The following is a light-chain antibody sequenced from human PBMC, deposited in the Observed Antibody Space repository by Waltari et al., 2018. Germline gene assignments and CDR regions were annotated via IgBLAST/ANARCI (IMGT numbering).Light chain of an antibody. V-gene: IGLV2-14*01. CDR3: SSYTSSSTLV. J-gene: IGLJ2*01. CDR1: TSDVGGSNY. Sequence: QSALTQPASVSGSPGQSITISCPGSTSDVGGSNYVPWYQQDPGKAPQPRIYDVRKRTSGGYNRLPGSKSGNTASLTISGLQAEDGADYYGSSYTSSSTLVFGGGTKLTVL. CDR2: DVR.